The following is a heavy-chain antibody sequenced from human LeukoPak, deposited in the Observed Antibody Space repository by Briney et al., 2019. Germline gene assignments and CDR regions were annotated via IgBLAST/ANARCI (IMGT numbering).Heavy chain of an antibody. CDR1: GFTFTDYA. J-gene: IGHJ4*02. CDR3: VRGGSNYGIIIYSRYFAY. CDR2: INTNGDRT. Sequence: PGGSLRLSCAASGFTFTDYAVTWVRQAPGKGLEWVSGINTNGDRTSYADSVKGRFTLSRDNSKNTLYLRMNSLRAEDTAVYYCVRGGSNYGIIIYSRYFAYWGQGTLVTVSS. D-gene: IGHD3-16*01. V-gene: IGHV3-23*01.